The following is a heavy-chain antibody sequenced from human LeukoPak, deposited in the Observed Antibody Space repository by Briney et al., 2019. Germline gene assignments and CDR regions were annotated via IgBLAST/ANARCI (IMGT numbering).Heavy chain of an antibody. V-gene: IGHV1-69*05. CDR2: IIPIFGTA. CDR1: GGTFSSYA. Sequence: SVKVSCKASGGTFSSYAISWVRQAPGQGLEWMGRIIPIFGTANYAQKFQGRDTITTDESTSTAYMELSSLRSEDTAVYYCARANYDSSGYYYWWGQGTLVTVSS. D-gene: IGHD3-22*01. J-gene: IGHJ4*02. CDR3: ARANYDSSGYYYW.